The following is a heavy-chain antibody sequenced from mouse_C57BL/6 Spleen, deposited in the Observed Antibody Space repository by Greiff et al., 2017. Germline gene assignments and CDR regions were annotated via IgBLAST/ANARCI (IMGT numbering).Heavy chain of an antibody. J-gene: IGHJ4*01. Sequence: QVQLQQPGPELVKPGASVKLSCKASGYTFTSYWMHWVKQRPGQGLEWIGNINPSNGGTNYNEKFKSKATLTVDKSSSTAYMQLSSLTSEDSAVYYCSRSGYYEGNDYAMDYWGQGTSGTVSS. CDR3: SRSGYYEGNDYAMDY. CDR2: INPSNGGT. CDR1: GYTFTSYW. V-gene: IGHV1-53*01. D-gene: IGHD1-1*01.